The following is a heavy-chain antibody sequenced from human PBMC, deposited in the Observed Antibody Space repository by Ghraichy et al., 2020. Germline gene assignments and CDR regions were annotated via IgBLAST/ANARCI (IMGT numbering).Heavy chain of an antibody. Sequence: GGSLRLSCAASGFTFSSFAMSWVRQAPGKGLEWVSAISGSGGGTYYADSVKGRFTISRDNSKNTLYLQMNSLRAEDTAVYYYAKEIVVVPAAIDYWGQGTLVTVSS. CDR1: GFTFSSFA. V-gene: IGHV3-23*01. CDR2: ISGSGGGT. J-gene: IGHJ4*02. D-gene: IGHD2-2*01. CDR3: AKEIVVVPAAIDY.